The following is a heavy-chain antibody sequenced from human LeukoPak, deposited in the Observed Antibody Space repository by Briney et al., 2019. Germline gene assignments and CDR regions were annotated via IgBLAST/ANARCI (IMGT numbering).Heavy chain of an antibody. Sequence: GGSLRLSCAASGFTFSSYGMSWVRQAPGKGLEWVSAISGSGGSTYYADSVKGRFTISRDNSQNTLYLQMNSLRAEDTAVYYCARATDTAMVTGPFDYWGQGTLVTVSS. CDR3: ARATDTAMVTGPFDY. CDR2: ISGSGGST. V-gene: IGHV3-23*01. D-gene: IGHD5-18*01. CDR1: GFTFSSYG. J-gene: IGHJ4*02.